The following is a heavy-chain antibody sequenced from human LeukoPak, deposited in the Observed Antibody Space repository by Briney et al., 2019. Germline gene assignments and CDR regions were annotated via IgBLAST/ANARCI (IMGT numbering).Heavy chain of an antibody. D-gene: IGHD3-22*01. CDR2: ISSNGGRT. V-gene: IGHV3-64*01. CDR1: GFTFRSYG. CDR3: ATYYYDSGGFHFHH. Sequence: GGSLRLSCAASGFTFRSYGMHWVRQAPGKGLEYVSAISSNGGRTYYANSVKGRFTISRDNSRNTLYLQMGSLIAEDMAVYYCATYYYDSGGFHFHHWGQGTLVTVSS. J-gene: IGHJ1*01.